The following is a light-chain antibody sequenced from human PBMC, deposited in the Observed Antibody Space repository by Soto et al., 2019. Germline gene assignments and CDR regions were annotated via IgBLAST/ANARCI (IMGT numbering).Light chain of an antibody. CDR1: QSVSYTF. CDR2: AAF. CDR3: QQYGSSPPT. V-gene: IGKV3-20*01. Sequence: EIVLTQSPGTLSLSPGERATLSCRASQSVSYTFFAWYQQKPGQAPRLVIHAAFSRTTGIPDRFSGSGSGTVFTLTISRLEPEDFGVYYCQQYGSSPPTFGIGTKVAIK. J-gene: IGKJ4*01.